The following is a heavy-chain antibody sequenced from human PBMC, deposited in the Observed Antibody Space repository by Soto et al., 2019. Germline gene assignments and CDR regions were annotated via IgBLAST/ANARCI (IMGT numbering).Heavy chain of an antibody. Sequence: QVQLVQSGAEVKKPGSSVKVSCKASGGTFSSYAISWVRQAPGQGLEWMGGIIPIFGTANYAQKFQGRVTITADESTSTAYMELSSLRSEDTAVYDCVNIGYSSSWYYYYGMDVWGQGTTVTVSS. CDR2: IIPIFGTA. V-gene: IGHV1-69*01. CDR1: GGTFSSYA. J-gene: IGHJ6*02. D-gene: IGHD6-13*01. CDR3: VNIGYSSSWYYYYGMDV.